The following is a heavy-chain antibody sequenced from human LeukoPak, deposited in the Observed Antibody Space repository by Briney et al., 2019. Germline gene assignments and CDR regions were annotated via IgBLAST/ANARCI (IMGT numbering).Heavy chain of an antibody. CDR1: GGTFSSYA. Sequence: ASVKVSCKASGGTFSSYAISWVRQAPGQGLEWMGWISAYNGNTNYAQKLQGRVTMTTDTSTSTAYMELRSLRSDDTAVYYCARGLTRDYGVDYWGQGTLVTVSS. J-gene: IGHJ4*02. D-gene: IGHD4-17*01. V-gene: IGHV1-18*01. CDR2: ISAYNGNT. CDR3: ARGLTRDYGVDY.